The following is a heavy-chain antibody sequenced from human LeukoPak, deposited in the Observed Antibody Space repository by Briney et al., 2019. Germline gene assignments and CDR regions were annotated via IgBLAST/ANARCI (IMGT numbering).Heavy chain of an antibody. CDR2: IGGSGGST. CDR3: AKSGLVGSSLYYFDY. V-gene: IGHV3-23*01. CDR1: GFTFSSYA. Sequence: PGGSLRLSCAASGFTFSSYAMYWVRQAPGKGLEWVSAIGGSGGSTYYADSVKGRFTISRDNSKNTLYLQMNSLRAEDTAVYYCAKSGLVGSSLYYFDYCGQGTLATVSS. J-gene: IGHJ4*02. D-gene: IGHD1-26*01.